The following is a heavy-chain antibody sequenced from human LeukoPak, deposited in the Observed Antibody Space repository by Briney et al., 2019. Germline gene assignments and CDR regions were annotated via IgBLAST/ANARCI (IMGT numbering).Heavy chain of an antibody. D-gene: IGHD3-22*01. CDR3: ARDYRSSGYYSLDY. J-gene: IGHJ4*02. Sequence: GGSLRLSCAASGFTFDDYAMHWVRQAPGKGLEWVSGISWNSGSIGYADSVKGRFTISRDNAKNSLYLQMNSLRAEDTAVYYCARDYRSSGYYSLDYWGQGTLVTVSS. CDR2: ISWNSGSI. V-gene: IGHV3-9*01. CDR1: GFTFDDYA.